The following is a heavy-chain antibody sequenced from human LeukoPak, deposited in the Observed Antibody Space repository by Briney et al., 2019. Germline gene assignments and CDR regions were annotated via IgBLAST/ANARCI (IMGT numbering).Heavy chain of an antibody. J-gene: IGHJ3*02. V-gene: IGHV3-21*01. CDR2: ISSSSSYI. Sequence: GGSLRLSCAASGFTFSSYSMNWVRQAPGKGLEWVSSISSSSSYIYYADSVKGRFTIPRDNAKNSLYLQMNSLRAEDTAVYYCARVRHYDSSGYYYVDAFDIWGQGTMVTVSS. CDR3: ARVRHYDSSGYYYVDAFDI. CDR1: GFTFSSYS. D-gene: IGHD3-22*01.